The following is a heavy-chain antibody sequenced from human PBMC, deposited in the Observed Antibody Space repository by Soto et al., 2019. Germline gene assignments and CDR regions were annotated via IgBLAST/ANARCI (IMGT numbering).Heavy chain of an antibody. CDR3: ARTYDGSGPNSGGYAFDI. J-gene: IGHJ3*02. D-gene: IGHD3-22*01. V-gene: IGHV4-30-4*02. CDR1: GGSISSGEYY. Sequence: SETLCLTCTVAGGSISSGEYYWTWIRQPPGKGLEWIGYISYSGSTHYSPSLKSRVSISLDTSKNQFSLRLSSVTAADTAVYYCARTYDGSGPNSGGYAFDIWGQGTMVTVSS. CDR2: ISYSGST.